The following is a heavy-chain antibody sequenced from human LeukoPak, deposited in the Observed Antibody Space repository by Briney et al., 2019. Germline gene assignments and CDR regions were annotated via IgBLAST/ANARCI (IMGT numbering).Heavy chain of an antibody. V-gene: IGHV4-39*01. D-gene: IGHD3-22*01. Sequence: SGTLSLTCTVSGGSISSSSYYWGWIRQPPGKGLEWIGSIYYSGSTYYNPSLKSRVTISVDTSKNQFSLKLSSVTAADTAVYYCARRFPYYYDSSGYYSPYFDYWGQGTLVTVSS. CDR1: GGSISSSSYY. CDR3: ARRFPYYYDSSGYYSPYFDY. CDR2: IYYSGST. J-gene: IGHJ4*02.